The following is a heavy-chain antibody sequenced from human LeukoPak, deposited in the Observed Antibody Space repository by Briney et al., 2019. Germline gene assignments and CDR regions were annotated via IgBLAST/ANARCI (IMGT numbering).Heavy chain of an antibody. CDR1: GFTFSSYE. D-gene: IGHD6-19*01. Sequence: GGSLRLSCAASGFTFSSYEMNWVRRAPGKGLEWVSYISSSGSTIYYADSVKGRFTISRDNAKNSLYLQMNSLRAEDTAVYYCARDSSGWCRFEYWGQGTLVTVSS. V-gene: IGHV3-48*03. CDR2: ISSSGSTI. J-gene: IGHJ4*02. CDR3: ARDSSGWCRFEY.